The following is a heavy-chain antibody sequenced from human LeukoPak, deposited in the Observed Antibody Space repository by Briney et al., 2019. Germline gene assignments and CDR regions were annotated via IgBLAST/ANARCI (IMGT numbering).Heavy chain of an antibody. CDR3: ARDSRGYLDY. V-gene: IGHV4-61*01. CDR1: GGSVSSGSYY. J-gene: IGHJ4*02. Sequence: SETLSLTCTVSGGSVSSGSYYWSWIRQHPGKGLEWIGYIYYSGSTNYNPSLKSRVTISVDTSKNQFSLKLSSVTAADTAVYYYARDSRGYLDYWGQGTLVTVSS. CDR2: IYYSGST.